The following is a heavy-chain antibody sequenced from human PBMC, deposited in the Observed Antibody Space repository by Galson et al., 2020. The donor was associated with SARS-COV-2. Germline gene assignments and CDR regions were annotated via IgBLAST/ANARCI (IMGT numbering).Heavy chain of an antibody. CDR3: ARGGWNNAHYYSDSDV. Sequence: SVKVSCKAYGATFSSYAISWVRQATGQGLEWMGGIIPIFGTEKYAQTFQGRVTITADELTSTAYMEMSSLRAEDKAGYYCARGGWNNAHYYSDSDVWGKGTTFTVSS. CDR1: GATFSSYA. CDR2: IIPIFGTE. J-gene: IGHJ6*03. D-gene: IGHD1-1*01. V-gene: IGHV1-69*13.